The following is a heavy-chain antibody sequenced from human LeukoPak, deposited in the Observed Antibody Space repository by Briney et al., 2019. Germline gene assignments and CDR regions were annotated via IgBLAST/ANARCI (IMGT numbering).Heavy chain of an antibody. CDR2: ISSSSSTK. J-gene: IGHJ4*02. D-gene: IGHD3-22*01. Sequence: PGGSLRLSCAASGFTFSSYSMNWVRQAPGKGLEWVSYISSSSSTKYYADSVKGRFTISRDNPKNSLYLQMNNLRAEDTAVYYCAKDGVFGYYYDSSGYFDYWGQGTLVTVSS. CDR3: AKDGVFGYYYDSSGYFDY. V-gene: IGHV3-48*01. CDR1: GFTFSSYS.